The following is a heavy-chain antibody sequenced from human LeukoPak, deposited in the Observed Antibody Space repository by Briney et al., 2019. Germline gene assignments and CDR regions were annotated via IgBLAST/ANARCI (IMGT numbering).Heavy chain of an antibody. CDR3: ARGKRWQQLGAFDI. J-gene: IGHJ3*02. CDR2: INHSGST. V-gene: IGHV4-34*01. CDR1: GGSFSGYY. Sequence: SETLSLTCAVYGGSFSGYYWGWIRQPPGKGLEWIGEINHSGSTNYNPSLKSRVTISVDTSKNQFSLKLSSVTAAGTAVYYCARGKRWQQLGAFDIWGQGTMVTVSS. D-gene: IGHD6-13*01.